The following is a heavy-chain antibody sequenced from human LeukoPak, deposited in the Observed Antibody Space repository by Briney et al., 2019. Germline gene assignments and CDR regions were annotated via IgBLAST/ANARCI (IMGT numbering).Heavy chain of an antibody. Sequence: ASVKVSCKASGYTFTSYGISWLRQAPGQGLEWMGWISAYNGHTNYAQNFQGRVTMTRDTSTSTVYMELRSLRSDDTAVYYCARDLTHRRNYDSSGYQIVPAFWGQGTLVTVSS. V-gene: IGHV1-18*01. CDR1: GYTFTSYG. CDR3: ARDLTHRRNYDSSGYQIVPAF. J-gene: IGHJ4*02. CDR2: ISAYNGHT. D-gene: IGHD3-22*01.